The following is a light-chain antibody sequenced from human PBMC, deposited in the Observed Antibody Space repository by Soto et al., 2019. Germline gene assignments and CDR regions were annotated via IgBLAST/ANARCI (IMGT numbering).Light chain of an antibody. Sequence: AIRMTQSPSSLSASTGDRVTITCRASQGISSYLAWYQQKPGKAPKLLIYAASTLQSGVPSRFSGSGSGTDFTLTISCLPSEDFATYYCKQYYSYPYTFGKGNKLEIK. CDR1: QGISSY. V-gene: IGKV1-8*01. J-gene: IGKJ2*01. CDR2: AAS. CDR3: KQYYSYPYT.